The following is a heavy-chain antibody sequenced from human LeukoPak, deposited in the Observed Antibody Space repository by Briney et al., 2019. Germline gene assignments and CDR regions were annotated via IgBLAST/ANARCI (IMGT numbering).Heavy chain of an antibody. Sequence: SETLSLTCAVYDGSFSGYYWSWIRQPPGKGLEWIGEINHSGSTNYNPSLKSRVTISVDTSKNQFSLKLSSVTAADTAVYYCARGSAGHRITMIVGRGAFDIWGQGTMVTVSS. V-gene: IGHV4-34*01. CDR3: ARGSAGHRITMIVGRGAFDI. J-gene: IGHJ3*02. D-gene: IGHD3-22*01. CDR1: DGSFSGYY. CDR2: INHSGST.